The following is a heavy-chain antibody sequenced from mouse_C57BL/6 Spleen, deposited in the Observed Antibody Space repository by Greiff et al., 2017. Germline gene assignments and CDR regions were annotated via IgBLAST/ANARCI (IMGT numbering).Heavy chain of an antibody. J-gene: IGHJ3*01. CDR3: ARPYGSSPAWFAY. CDR1: GFTFSSYG. D-gene: IGHD1-1*01. Sequence: EVKLMESGGGLVKPGGSLKLSCAASGFTFSSYGMSWVRQTPDKRLEWVATISSGGSYTYYPDSVKGRFTISRDNAKNTLYLQMSSLKSEDTAMXYCARPYGSSPAWFAYWGQGTLVTVSA. V-gene: IGHV5-6*03. CDR2: ISSGGSYT.